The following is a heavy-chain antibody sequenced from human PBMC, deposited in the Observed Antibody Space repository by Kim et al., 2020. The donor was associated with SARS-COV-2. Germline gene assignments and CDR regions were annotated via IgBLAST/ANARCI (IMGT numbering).Heavy chain of an antibody. CDR3: AKDGSYGYYYGMDV. Sequence: ADSVKGRFTNTRDNSKNTLYLQMNSLRAENTAVYYCAKDGSYGYYYGMDVWGQGTTVTVSS. V-gene: IGHV3-23*01. D-gene: IGHD5-18*01. J-gene: IGHJ6*02.